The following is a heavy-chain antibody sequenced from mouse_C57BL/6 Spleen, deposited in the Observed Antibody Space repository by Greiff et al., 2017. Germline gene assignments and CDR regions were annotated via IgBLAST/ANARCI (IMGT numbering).Heavy chain of an antibody. Sequence: VQLMESGAELVKPGASVKLSCKASGYTFTSYWMHWVNQRPGKGLEWIGHINPSSGYTKYNQKFKDKATLTADKSSSTAYMQLRRLTSEDSAVYYCARGDYYGSSFFDYWGQGTTVTVSS. CDR1: GYTFTSYW. J-gene: IGHJ2*01. D-gene: IGHD1-1*01. CDR3: ARGDYYGSSFFDY. V-gene: IGHV1-7*01. CDR2: INPSSGYT.